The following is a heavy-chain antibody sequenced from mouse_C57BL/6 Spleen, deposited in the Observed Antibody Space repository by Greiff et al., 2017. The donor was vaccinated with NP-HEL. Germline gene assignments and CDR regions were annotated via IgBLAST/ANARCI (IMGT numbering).Heavy chain of an antibody. V-gene: IGHV5-6*01. D-gene: IGHD1-1*01. CDR2: ISSGGSYT. Sequence: EVMLVESGGDLVKPGGSLKLSCAASGFTFSSYGMSWVRQTPDQRLEWVATISSGGSYTYYPDSVKGRSTLSRDNAKNTLYLQMSSLKSEDTAMYYCAGHQDGSSYAWLAYWGQGTLVTVSA. CDR3: AGHQDGSSYAWLAY. CDR1: GFTFSSYG. J-gene: IGHJ3*01.